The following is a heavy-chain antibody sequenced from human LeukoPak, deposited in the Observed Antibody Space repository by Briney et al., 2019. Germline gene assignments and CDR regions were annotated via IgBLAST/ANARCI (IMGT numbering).Heavy chain of an antibody. V-gene: IGHV1-8*03. Sequence: ASVTVSCKASGYTFTSYDINWVRQATGQGLEWMGWMNPNSGNTGYAQKFQGRVTITRNTSISTAYMELSSLRSEDTAVYYCARAGYYDFWSGPSVAFDIWGQGTMVTVSS. CDR2: MNPNSGNT. D-gene: IGHD3-3*01. CDR3: ARAGYYDFWSGPSVAFDI. CDR1: GYTFTSYD. J-gene: IGHJ3*02.